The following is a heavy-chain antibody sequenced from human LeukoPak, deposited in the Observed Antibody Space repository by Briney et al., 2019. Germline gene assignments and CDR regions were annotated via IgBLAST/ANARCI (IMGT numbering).Heavy chain of an antibody. CDR2: IKGDGSST. Sequence: GGSLRLSCAASGVTFSSYWMHWVRQAPGKGLVWVSRIKGDGSSTSYADSVKGRFTISRDNAKNTMYLQMNSLRAEDTAVYYCARGGLAAAGDYWGQGTLVTVSS. CDR3: ARGGLAAAGDY. J-gene: IGHJ4*02. D-gene: IGHD6-13*01. V-gene: IGHV3-74*01. CDR1: GVTFSSYW.